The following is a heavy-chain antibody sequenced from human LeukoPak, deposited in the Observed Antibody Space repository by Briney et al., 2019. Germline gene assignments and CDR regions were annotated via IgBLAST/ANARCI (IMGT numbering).Heavy chain of an antibody. Sequence: ASVNTHCKPHDYPLTGYYMHWVRQAPGQGLEWIGRINPNSGGTKYAEKFQGRVTMTRDTSISTAYLELSSLRSDDTAVYYCARGSVVPATMYNWFDPWGQGTLVTVSS. V-gene: IGHV1-2*06. CDR3: ARGSVVPATMYNWFDP. D-gene: IGHD2-2*01. J-gene: IGHJ5*02. CDR1: DYPLTGYY. CDR2: INPNSGGT.